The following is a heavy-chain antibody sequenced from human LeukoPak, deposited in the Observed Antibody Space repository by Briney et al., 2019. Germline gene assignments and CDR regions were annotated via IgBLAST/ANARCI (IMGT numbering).Heavy chain of an antibody. D-gene: IGHD3-22*01. J-gene: IGHJ6*02. CDR1: GFTFSSYA. V-gene: IGHV3-23*01. Sequence: GGSLRLSCAASGFTFSSYAMRWFRQAPRKGLEWVSTILGDDEATYYADFAKGRFIISRDNSKNTLYLQMSGLRAEDTAIYYCVRRNVDSGGTYSGMDVWGQGTTVTVSS. CDR3: VRRNVDSGGTYSGMDV. CDR2: ILGDDEAT.